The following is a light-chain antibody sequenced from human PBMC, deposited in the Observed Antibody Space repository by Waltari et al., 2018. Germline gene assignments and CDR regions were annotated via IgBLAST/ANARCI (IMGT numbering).Light chain of an antibody. CDR2: DVS. CDR3: CSHAGSYTSL. V-gene: IGLV2-11*01. J-gene: IGLJ2*01. Sequence: QSALTQPRSVAGSPGQSVTISCTGTSSDVGCYKYVSWYPQHPGKAPKLIFYDVSTRPSGFPDRFSGSKSGNTASLTISGLQAEDEADYYCCSHAGSYTSLFGGGTKLTVL. CDR1: SSDVGCYKY.